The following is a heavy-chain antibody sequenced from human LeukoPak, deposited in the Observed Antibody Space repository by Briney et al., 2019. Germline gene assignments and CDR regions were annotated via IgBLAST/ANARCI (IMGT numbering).Heavy chain of an antibody. CDR2: IYYSGST. Sequence: SETLSLTCTVSGGSISSGGYYWSWIRQHPGKGLEWIGYIYYSGSTYYNPSLKSRVTISVNTSKNQFSLKLSSVTAADTAVYYCASGNYYDSSGGLGYWGQGTLVTVSS. CDR1: GGSISSGGYY. V-gene: IGHV4-31*03. J-gene: IGHJ4*02. D-gene: IGHD3-22*01. CDR3: ASGNYYDSSGGLGY.